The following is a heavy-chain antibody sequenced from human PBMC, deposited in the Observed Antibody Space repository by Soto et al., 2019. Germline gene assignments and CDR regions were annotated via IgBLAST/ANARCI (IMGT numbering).Heavy chain of an antibody. CDR2: FDPEDGET. D-gene: IGHD2-8*01. V-gene: IGHV1-24*01. J-gene: IGHJ5*02. Sequence: GASVKVSCKVSGYTLTELSMHWVRQAPGKGLEWMGGFDPEDGETIYAQKFQGRVTMTEDTSTDTAYMELSSLRSEDTAVYYCARDMSGYCTNGVCYMYWFDPWGQGTLVTVSS. CDR3: ARDMSGYCTNGVCYMYWFDP. CDR1: GYTLTELS.